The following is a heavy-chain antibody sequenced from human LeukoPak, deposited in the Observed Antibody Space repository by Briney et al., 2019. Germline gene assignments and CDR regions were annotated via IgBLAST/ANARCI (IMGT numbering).Heavy chain of an antibody. Sequence: SETLSLTCTVSGGSISSGGYYWRWIRQPPGKGLEWIGYIYHSGSTYYNPSLKSRVTISVDRSKNQFSLKLSSVTAADTAVYYCARERAPVQEEVVPAAIGVGDDAFDIWGQGTMVTVSS. CDR1: GGSISSGGYY. J-gene: IGHJ3*02. CDR3: ARERAPVQEEVVPAAIGVGDDAFDI. V-gene: IGHV4-30-2*01. CDR2: IYHSGST. D-gene: IGHD2-2*01.